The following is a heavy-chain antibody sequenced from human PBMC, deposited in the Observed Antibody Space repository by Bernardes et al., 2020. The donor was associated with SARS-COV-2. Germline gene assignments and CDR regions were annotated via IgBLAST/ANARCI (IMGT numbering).Heavy chain of an antibody. CDR1: GYTFTGYY. V-gene: IGHV1-2*02. D-gene: IGHD2-2*01. J-gene: IGHJ3*02. CDR2: LNPNSGGT. Sequence: ASVKVSCKTSGYTFTGYYIHWVRQAPGQGLEWMGWLNPNSGGTDYAQKFQDRVTMTRDTSISTAYMELSRVKSDDTALYYCARCDSSTFNPLDSWGQGTMGTVSS. CDR3: ARCDSSTFNPLDS.